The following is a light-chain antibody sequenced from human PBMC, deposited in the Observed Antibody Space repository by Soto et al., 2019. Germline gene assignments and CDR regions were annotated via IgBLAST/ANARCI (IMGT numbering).Light chain of an antibody. V-gene: IGKV4-1*01. CDR2: WAS. Sequence: DIVMTQSPGSLAVSLGERATINCKSSQSVLYSSNNKNYLAWYQQKPGQPPKLLIYWASTRESGVPDRFSGSGSGTDFTLTIRSLQPEDVAVYYCQQYYSTPITFGQGTRLEIK. CDR1: QSVLYSSNNKNY. J-gene: IGKJ5*01. CDR3: QQYYSTPIT.